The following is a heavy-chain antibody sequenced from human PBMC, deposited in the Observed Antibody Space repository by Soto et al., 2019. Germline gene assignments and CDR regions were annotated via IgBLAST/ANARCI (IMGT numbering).Heavy chain of an antibody. CDR3: PRDRLILPAHDFLSASAV. Sequence: DVKLVESGGGLVQPGDSLRLSCEVSGFTFSMYSMSWVRQSPGKGLEWVAKIPQDGVDGHYADSVKGRFTISRDNGKNSLYLKLNPLRAEDPAVYYCPRDRLILPAHDFLSASAVWGGGATVTVSS. V-gene: IGHV3-7*03. J-gene: IGHJ6*04. CDR1: GFTFSMYS. D-gene: IGHD2-21*02. CDR2: IPQDGVDG.